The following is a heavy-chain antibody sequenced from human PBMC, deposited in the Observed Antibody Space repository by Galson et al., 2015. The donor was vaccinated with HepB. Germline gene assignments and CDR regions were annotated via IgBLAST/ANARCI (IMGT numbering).Heavy chain of an antibody. CDR1: GFTFSSYA. D-gene: IGHD6-19*01. CDR2: ISYDGSNK. V-gene: IGHV3-30-3*01. J-gene: IGHJ4*02. CDR3: ARPPGYSSGWYGVY. Sequence: SLRLSCAASGFTFSSYAMHWVRQAPGKGLEWVAVISYDGSNKYYADSVKGRFTISRDNSKNTLYLQMNSLRAEDTAVYYCARPPGYSSGWYGVYWGQGTLVTVSS.